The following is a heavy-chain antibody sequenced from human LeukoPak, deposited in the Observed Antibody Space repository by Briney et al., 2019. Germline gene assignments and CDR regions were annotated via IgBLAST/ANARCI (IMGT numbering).Heavy chain of an antibody. D-gene: IGHD2-2*01. CDR3: ARGRYSSRSGGYYFDI. J-gene: IGHJ4*02. CDR2: ISGSGGST. V-gene: IGHV3-23*01. CDR1: GFTFSSYA. Sequence: GGSLRLSCAASGFTFSSYAMSWVRQAPGKGLEWVSAISGSGGSTYYADSVKGRFTISRDNSRNTLYLQMNSLRADDTAVYYCARGRYSSRSGGYYFDIWGQGTLVTVSS.